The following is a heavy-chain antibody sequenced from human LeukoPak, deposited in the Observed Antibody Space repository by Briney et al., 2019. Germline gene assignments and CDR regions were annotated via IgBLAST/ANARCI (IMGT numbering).Heavy chain of an antibody. D-gene: IGHD5-24*01. J-gene: IGHJ4*02. CDR1: GGSISSSSYY. CDR2: IYYSGST. CDR3: ARQRWLQFLDY. Sequence: SETLSLTCTVSGGSISSSSYYWGWIRQPPGKGLEWIGSIYYSGSTYYNPSLKSRVTISVDTSKNQFSLKLSSVTAADRAVYYCARQRWLQFLDYWGQGTLVTVSS. V-gene: IGHV4-39*01.